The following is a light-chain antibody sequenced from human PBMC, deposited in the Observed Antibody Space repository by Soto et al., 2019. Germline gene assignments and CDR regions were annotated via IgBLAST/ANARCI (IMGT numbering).Light chain of an antibody. CDR2: AES. CDR3: KQYNTWPPIT. CDR1: QGPSSW. J-gene: IGKJ5*01. Sequence: EIPMTQSASCVSACVGDGGSMXCRASQGPSSWFVWYQQTTGKAPKPLIYAESSLQSGVPSRLSGSGSGKDFTLNISSLQPEDFAVYYCKQYNTWPPITFGQGTRLEIK. V-gene: IGKV1-12*01.